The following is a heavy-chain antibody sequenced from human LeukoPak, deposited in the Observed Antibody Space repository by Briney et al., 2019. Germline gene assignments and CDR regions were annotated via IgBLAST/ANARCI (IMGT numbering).Heavy chain of an antibody. CDR2: ISSSSSYI. V-gene: IGHV3-21*01. J-gene: IGHJ4*02. Sequence: GGSLRLSCAASGFTFSSYSMNWVRQAPGKGLEWVSSISSSSSYIYYADSVKGRFTISRDNAKNTLYLQMNSLRAEDTAVYYCARDRLSSGWYEGYWGQGTLVTVSS. CDR3: ARDRLSSGWYEGY. D-gene: IGHD6-19*01. CDR1: GFTFSSYS.